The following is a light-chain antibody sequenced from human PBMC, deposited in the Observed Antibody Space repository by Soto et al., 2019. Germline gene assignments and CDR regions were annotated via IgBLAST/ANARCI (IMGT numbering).Light chain of an antibody. CDR1: QSVSSN. Sequence: EKVMTQSPATLSVSPGERATLSCWASQSVSSNLAWYQQKPGLAPRLLIYGGFTRATGIPARFSGSGSGTEVTLTISSLQSEDFAVYYCQQYKDWPLTFGGGTKVEI. CDR2: GGF. CDR3: QQYKDWPLT. V-gene: IGKV3-15*01. J-gene: IGKJ4*01.